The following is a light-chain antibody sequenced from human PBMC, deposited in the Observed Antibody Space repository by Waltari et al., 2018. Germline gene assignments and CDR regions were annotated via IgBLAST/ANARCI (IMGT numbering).Light chain of an antibody. CDR3: QQSTSIPLT. CDR1: QTIPRY. CDR2: CLS. J-gene: IGKJ4*01. Sequence: DIQMTQSPSSLSASVGDRVTITCRASQTIPRYLNWYQQKQGKAPNILIYCLSNLHSGVPSRFSGSESGTDFTLTISSLQPEDFATYYCQQSTSIPLTFGGGTKVDIK. V-gene: IGKV1-39*01.